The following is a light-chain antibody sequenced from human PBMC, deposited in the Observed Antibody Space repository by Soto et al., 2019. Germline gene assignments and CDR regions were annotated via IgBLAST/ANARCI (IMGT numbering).Light chain of an antibody. V-gene: IGLV1-44*01. CDR2: TNN. J-gene: IGLJ2*01. Sequence: QSVLTQPPSASGTPGQRVTISCSGSTSNLGSHFVYWYQQLPGTAPKLLIYTNNQRSSGVSDRFSGSKSDTSASLVISGLQSEDEADYYCATWDNGLTGVVFGGGTKLTVL. CDR3: ATWDNGLTGVV. CDR1: TSNLGSHF.